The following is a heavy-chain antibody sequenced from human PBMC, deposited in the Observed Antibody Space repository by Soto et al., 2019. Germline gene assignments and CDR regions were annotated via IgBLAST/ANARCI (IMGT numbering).Heavy chain of an antibody. J-gene: IGHJ4*02. V-gene: IGHV4-59*12. CDR3: TRDRPGPQHYFDY. D-gene: IGHD6-6*01. CDR2: IYYSGST. CDR1: GGSIRSYY. Sequence: SETLSLTCTVSGGSIRSYYWSWIRQPPGKGLEWIGSIYYSGSTNSNPSLKSRVTISRDNAKNTLYLQMNSLRAEDTAVYYCTRDRPGPQHYFDYWGQGNMVTVSS.